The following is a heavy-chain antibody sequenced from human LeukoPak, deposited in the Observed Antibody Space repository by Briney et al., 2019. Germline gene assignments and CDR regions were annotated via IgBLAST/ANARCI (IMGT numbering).Heavy chain of an antibody. CDR2: ISYDGSNK. Sequence: GGSLRLSCAASGFTFTRYWMNWVRQAPGKGLEWVAVISYDGSNKYYADSVKGRFTISRDNAKNSLYLQMNSLRAEDTAVYYCAELGITMIGGVWGKGTTVTISS. V-gene: IGHV3-30*18. D-gene: IGHD3-10*02. CDR1: GFTFTRYW. CDR3: AELGITMIGGV. J-gene: IGHJ6*04.